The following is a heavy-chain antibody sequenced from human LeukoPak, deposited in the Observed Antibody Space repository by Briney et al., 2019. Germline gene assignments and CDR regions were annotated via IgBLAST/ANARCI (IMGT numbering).Heavy chain of an antibody. CDR1: GGSLSSSGYY. Sequence: SRTLSLTCTVSGGSLSSSGYYWIWIRQLPGNGLEWIGYIHYSVTYYNPSLKSRVTISVDTSKNQFSLNLTSVTAADTAVYYCARDGLTTFDYWGQGTLVTVSS. CDR2: IHYSVT. D-gene: IGHD4-11*01. J-gene: IGHJ4*02. V-gene: IGHV4-31*03. CDR3: ARDGLTTFDY.